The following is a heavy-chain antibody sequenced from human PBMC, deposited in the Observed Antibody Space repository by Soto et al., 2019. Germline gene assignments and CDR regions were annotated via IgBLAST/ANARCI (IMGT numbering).Heavy chain of an antibody. CDR1: GGSISPFY. Sequence: QVQLQESGPGVVKPSETLSLTCTVSGGSISPFYWSWVRQTPGKGLEWIGYLYYSGNTNYNPSLKSRVTISVDASKNQVFLRLTSVTAADTAVYYCARVGGVAARTFDYWGQGTVVTVSS. CDR2: LYYSGNT. J-gene: IGHJ4*02. D-gene: IGHD2-15*01. V-gene: IGHV4-59*01. CDR3: ARVGGVAARTFDY.